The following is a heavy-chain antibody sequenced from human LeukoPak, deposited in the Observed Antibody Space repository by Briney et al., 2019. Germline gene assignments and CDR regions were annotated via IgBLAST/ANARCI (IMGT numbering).Heavy chain of an antibody. CDR3: ARDRGYNWNYDAFDI. J-gene: IGHJ3*02. Sequence: ASVKLSCKASGGTFSSYAISWVRQAPGQGLEWMGGIIPIFGTANYAQKFQGRVTITADESTSTAYMELSSLRSEDTAVYYCARDRGYNWNYDAFDIWGQGTMVTVSS. D-gene: IGHD1-20*01. CDR1: GGTFSSYA. CDR2: IIPIFGTA. V-gene: IGHV1-69*13.